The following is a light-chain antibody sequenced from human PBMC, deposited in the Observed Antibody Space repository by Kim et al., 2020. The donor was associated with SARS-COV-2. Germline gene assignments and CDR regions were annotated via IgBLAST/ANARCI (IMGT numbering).Light chain of an antibody. Sequence: SPGESAPPSCRASQSISSSYLAWYQQKPGQAPRLLIYGASIRATGIPDRFSGSGSGTDFTLTISRLEAEDFAVYYCQQYGSSPRTFGQGTKVDIK. CDR2: GAS. J-gene: IGKJ1*01. CDR3: QQYGSSPRT. CDR1: QSISSSY. V-gene: IGKV3-20*01.